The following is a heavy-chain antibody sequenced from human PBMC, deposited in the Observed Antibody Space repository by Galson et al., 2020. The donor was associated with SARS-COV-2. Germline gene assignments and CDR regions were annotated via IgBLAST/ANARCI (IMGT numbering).Heavy chain of an antibody. Sequence: GESLKISCAASGFTFSSYGMHWVRQAPGKGLEWVAVIWYDGSNKYYADSVKGRFTISRDNSKNTLYLQMNSLRAEDTAVYYCAKGGYCSGGSCHPAYYGMDVWGQGTTVTVSS. CDR3: AKGGYCSGGSCHPAYYGMDV. CDR2: IWYDGSNK. D-gene: IGHD2-15*01. V-gene: IGHV3-33*06. J-gene: IGHJ6*02. CDR1: GFTFSSYG.